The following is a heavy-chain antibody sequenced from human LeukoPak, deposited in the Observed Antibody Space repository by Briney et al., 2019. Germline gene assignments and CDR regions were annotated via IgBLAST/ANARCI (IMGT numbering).Heavy chain of an antibody. CDR3: ARVLYDSSGYNY. V-gene: IGHV1-24*01. CDR2: FDPEDGET. J-gene: IGHJ4*02. D-gene: IGHD3-22*01. Sequence: ASVKVSCKVSGYTLTELSMHWVRQAPGKGLEWMGGFDPEDGETIYAQKFQGRVTMTEDTSTDTAYMELSSLRSEDTAVYYCARVLYDSSGYNYWGQGTLVTVSS. CDR1: GYTLTELS.